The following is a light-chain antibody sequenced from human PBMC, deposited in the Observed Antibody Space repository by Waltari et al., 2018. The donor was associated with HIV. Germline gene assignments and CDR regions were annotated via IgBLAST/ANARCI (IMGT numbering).Light chain of an antibody. CDR1: QSVGTN. CDR2: GTS. V-gene: IGKV3-15*01. CDR3: HQYNNWPPWT. J-gene: IGKJ1*01. Sequence: EIVMTQSPAALSVSPGERATLPCRASQSVGTNLAWYQQTPGQAPRLLIYGTSTRATGISDRFSGSGSGTEFTPTISSLQSEDFAVYYCHQYNNWPPWTFGQGTKVEIK.